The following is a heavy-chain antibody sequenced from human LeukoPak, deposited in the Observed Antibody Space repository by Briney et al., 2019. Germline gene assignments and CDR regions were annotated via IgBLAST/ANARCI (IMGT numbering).Heavy chain of an antibody. Sequence: GGSLRLSCAASGFSISTYYMSWVRQVPGKGVEWVSVIYSGGTIRYADSVKGRFTFSRDNFKDTLNLQMNSLRADDTAVYYCVRAVHHNFYSDSSGYYGDAFDVWGQGTVVTVSS. CDR2: IYSGGTI. CDR3: VRAVHHNFYSDSSGYYGDAFDV. CDR1: GFSISTYY. D-gene: IGHD3-22*01. J-gene: IGHJ3*01. V-gene: IGHV3-53*01.